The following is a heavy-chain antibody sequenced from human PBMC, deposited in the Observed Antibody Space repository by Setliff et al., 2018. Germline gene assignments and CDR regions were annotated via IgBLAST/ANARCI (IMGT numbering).Heavy chain of an antibody. CDR3: ARVSAGLLREAADF. D-gene: IGHD6-13*01. CDR1: GFTFDDYA. Sequence: GGSLRLSCAASGFTFDDYAMHWVRQAPGKGLEWVSGISWNSGSIGYADSVKGRFTISRDNAKNSLYLQMHSLRAEDTAVYYCARVSAGLLREAADFWGQGMLVTVSS. V-gene: IGHV3-9*01. J-gene: IGHJ4*02. CDR2: ISWNSGSI.